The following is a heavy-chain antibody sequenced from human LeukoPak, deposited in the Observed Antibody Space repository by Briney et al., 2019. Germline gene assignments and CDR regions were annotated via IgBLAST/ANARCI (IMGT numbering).Heavy chain of an antibody. D-gene: IGHD3-3*01. J-gene: IGHJ5*02. Sequence: SVKVSCKASGGTFSSYAISWVRQAPGQGLEWMGGIIPIFGTANYAQKFQGRVTITADESTSTAYMELSGLRSEDTAVYYCASGITIFGVVAWRWFDPWGQGTLVTVSS. CDR1: GGTFSSYA. CDR3: ASGITIFGVVAWRWFDP. CDR2: IIPIFGTA. V-gene: IGHV1-69*01.